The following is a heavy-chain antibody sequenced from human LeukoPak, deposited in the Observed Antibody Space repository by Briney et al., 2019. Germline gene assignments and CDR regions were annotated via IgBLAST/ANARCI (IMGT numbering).Heavy chain of an antibody. CDR3: ARACGGASCYDTPDFDC. Sequence: GGSLRLSCAASGFTFSSYGINWVRQSPGKGLEWVSHISESSNTIHYADSVKGRFTISRDNARRSLYLQMNSLRAEDTGVYYCARACGGASCYDTPDFDCWGQGTLVTVAS. CDR2: ISESSNTI. J-gene: IGHJ4*02. V-gene: IGHV3-48*01. D-gene: IGHD2-2*01. CDR1: GFTFSSYG.